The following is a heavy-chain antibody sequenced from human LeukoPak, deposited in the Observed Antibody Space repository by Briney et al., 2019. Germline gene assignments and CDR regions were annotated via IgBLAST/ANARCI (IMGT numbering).Heavy chain of an antibody. Sequence: PGGSLRLSCAASGFTFSSYAMSWVRQAPGKGLEWVSAISGSGGSTYYADSVKGRFTISRDNSKNTLYLRMNSLRAEDTAVYYCAKGGYSGSYYGYWGQGTLVTVSS. CDR3: AKGGYSGSYYGY. V-gene: IGHV3-23*01. J-gene: IGHJ4*02. CDR1: GFTFSSYA. D-gene: IGHD1-26*01. CDR2: ISGSGGST.